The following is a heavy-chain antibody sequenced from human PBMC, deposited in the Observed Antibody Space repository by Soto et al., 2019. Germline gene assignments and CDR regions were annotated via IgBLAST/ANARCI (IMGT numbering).Heavy chain of an antibody. Sequence: GGSLRLSCAASGFTFSSYSMNWVRQAPGKGLEWVSYISSSSSTIYYADSVKGRFTISRDNAKNSLYLQMNSLRAEDTAVYYCARDRPDYGDYELADYYYYMDVWGKGTTVTVSS. V-gene: IGHV3-48*01. J-gene: IGHJ6*03. D-gene: IGHD4-17*01. CDR1: GFTFSSYS. CDR3: ARDRPDYGDYELADYYYYMDV. CDR2: ISSSSSTI.